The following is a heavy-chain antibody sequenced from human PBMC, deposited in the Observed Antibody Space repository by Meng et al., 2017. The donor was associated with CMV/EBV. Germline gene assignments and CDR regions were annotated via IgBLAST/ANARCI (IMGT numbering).Heavy chain of an antibody. D-gene: IGHD6-13*01. J-gene: IGHJ6*02. CDR2: ISSSSSYI. Sequence: LSLTCAASGFTFSSYSMNGVRQAPGKGLEWVSSISSSSSYIYYADSVKGRFTISRDNAKNSLYLQMNSLRAEDTAVYYCARYLSIAAQFPREGMDVWGQGTTVTVSS. CDR3: ARYLSIAAQFPREGMDV. V-gene: IGHV3-21*01. CDR1: GFTFSSYS.